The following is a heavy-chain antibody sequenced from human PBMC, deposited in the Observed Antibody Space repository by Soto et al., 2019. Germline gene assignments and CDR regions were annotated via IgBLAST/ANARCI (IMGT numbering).Heavy chain of an antibody. CDR2: INHSGST. D-gene: IGHD3-3*01. CDR3: ARGQGVSYDFWSGPLGDYYYMDV. J-gene: IGHJ6*03. CDR1: GGSFSGYY. Sequence: PSETLSLTCAVYGGSFSGYYWSWIRQPPGKGLEWIGEINHSGSTNYNPSLKSRVTISVDTSKNQFSLKLSSVTAADTAVYYCARGQGVSYDFWSGPLGDYYYMDVWGKGTTVTVS. V-gene: IGHV4-34*01.